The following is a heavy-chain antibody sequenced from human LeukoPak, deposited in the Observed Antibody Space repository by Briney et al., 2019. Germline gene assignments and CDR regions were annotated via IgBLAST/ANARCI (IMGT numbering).Heavy chain of an antibody. CDR3: ARDRGTTGYYYLDS. CDR2: IYHTGST. V-gene: IGHV4-59*01. Sequence: SETLSLTCSVSGGPITEYYWSWILQPPGKGLEWIGYIYHTGSTNYSPSLKSRLTMSVDASRNQFSLKLVSVTAADTGVYYCARDRGTTGYYYLDSWGQGILVTVSS. J-gene: IGHJ4*02. D-gene: IGHD1-26*01. CDR1: GGPITEYY.